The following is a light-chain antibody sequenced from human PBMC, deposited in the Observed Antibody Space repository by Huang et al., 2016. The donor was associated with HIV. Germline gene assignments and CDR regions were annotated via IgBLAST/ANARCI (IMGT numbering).Light chain of an antibody. J-gene: IGKJ1*01. V-gene: IGKV3-11*01. CDR1: QNVSSY. CDR3: QQRSIWPWT. Sequence: EIVLTQSPATLSLSPGERATPSCRASQNVSSYLAWYQQKPGQAPRLLIYDASNRATGIPARFSGSGCGTDFTLTISSLEPEDFAVYYCQQRSIWPWTFGQGTKVEIK. CDR2: DAS.